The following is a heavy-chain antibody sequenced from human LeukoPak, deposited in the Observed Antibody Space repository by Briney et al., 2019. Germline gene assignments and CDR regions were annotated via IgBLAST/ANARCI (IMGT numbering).Heavy chain of an antibody. CDR3: AGYGGSYPYYMDV. J-gene: IGHJ6*03. CDR2: MYTLGNS. CDR1: GFTFSSYA. D-gene: IGHD1-26*01. Sequence: PGGSLRLSCAASGFTFSSYAMHWVRQAPGKGLEWVSVMYTLGNSNYADSVRGRFTISRDNSKNTLYLQMNSLRAEDTAVYYCAGYGGSYPYYMDVWGKGTTVTISS. V-gene: IGHV3-66*01.